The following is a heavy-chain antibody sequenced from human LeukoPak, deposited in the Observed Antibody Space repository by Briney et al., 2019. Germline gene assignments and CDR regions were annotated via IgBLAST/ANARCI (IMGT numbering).Heavy chain of an antibody. V-gene: IGHV4-34*01. CDR1: GGSFSGYY. J-gene: IGHJ5*02. CDR3: ARQTRYSSSWRAYNWFDP. D-gene: IGHD6-13*01. CDR2: INHSGST. Sequence: SETLSLTCAVYGGSFSGYYWSWIRQPPGKGLEWIGEINHSGSTNYNPSLKSRVTISVDTSKNQFSLKLSSVTAADTAVHYCARQTRYSSSWRAYNWFDPWGQGTLVTVSS.